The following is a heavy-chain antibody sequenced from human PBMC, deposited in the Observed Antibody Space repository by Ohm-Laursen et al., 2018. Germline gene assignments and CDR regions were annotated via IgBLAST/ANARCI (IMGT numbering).Heavy chain of an antibody. D-gene: IGHD2-21*02. CDR2: ISSSDSTM. V-gene: IGHV3-11*01. J-gene: IGHJ3*02. CDR1: GFTLSDYY. CDR3: ARDGTPEYTVVVTANAFDI. Sequence: SLRLSCTASGFTLSDYYMSWIRQAPGKGLEWVSYISSSDSTMYYADSVKGRFTISRDNAKNSLYLQMNSLRAEDTAVYYCARDGTPEYTVVVTANAFDIWGQGTVATVSS.